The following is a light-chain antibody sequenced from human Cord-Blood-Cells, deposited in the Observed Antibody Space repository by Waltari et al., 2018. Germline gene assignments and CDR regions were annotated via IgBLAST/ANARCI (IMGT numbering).Light chain of an antibody. CDR3: CSYAGSSTWV. CDR1: TSDAGSYNL. J-gene: IGLJ3*02. Sequence: QPALTPHASVSGSPGQSIPISCTGTTSDAGSYNLVSWYQQHPGKAPKLMIYKVRKRPSGVSNRFSGSKSGNTASLTISGLQAEDEADYYCCSYAGSSTWVFGGGTKLTVL. CDR2: KVR. V-gene: IGLV2-23*02.